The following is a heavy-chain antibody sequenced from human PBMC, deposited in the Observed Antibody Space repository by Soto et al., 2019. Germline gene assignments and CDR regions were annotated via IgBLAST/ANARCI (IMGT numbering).Heavy chain of an antibody. J-gene: IGHJ4*02. CDR2: ISYDGSNK. Sequence: GGSLRLSCAASGFTFSSYGMHWVRQAPGKGLEWVAVISYDGSNKYYADSVKGRFTISRDNSKNTLYLQMNSLRAEDTAVYYCSKDNLQLWAQCDCGQGTLVPVSS. CDR3: SKDNLQLWAQCD. CDR1: GFTFSSYG. V-gene: IGHV3-30*18. D-gene: IGHD5-18*01.